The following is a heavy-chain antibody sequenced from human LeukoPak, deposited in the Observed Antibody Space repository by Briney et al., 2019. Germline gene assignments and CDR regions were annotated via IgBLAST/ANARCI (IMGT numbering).Heavy chain of an antibody. CDR1: GYTFTGYY. CDR3: ARVAIFGVVYDDY. V-gene: IGHV1-2*06. Sequence: VASVKVSCKASGYTFTGYYMHWVRQAPGQGLEWMGRINPNSGGTNYAQKFQGRVTMTRDTSISTACMELSRLRSDDTAVYYCARVAIFGVVYDDYWGQGTLVTVSS. CDR2: INPNSGGT. D-gene: IGHD3-3*01. J-gene: IGHJ4*02.